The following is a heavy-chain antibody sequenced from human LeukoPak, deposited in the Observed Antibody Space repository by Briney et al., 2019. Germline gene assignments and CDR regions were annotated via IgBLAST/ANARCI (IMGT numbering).Heavy chain of an antibody. Sequence: HPGGSLRLSCAASGFTFSSYGMHWVRQAPGKGLEWVAVLSNDESKKYYADSVKGRFTTSRDNSKNTLYLQMNSLRDEDTAVYYCAKDFTPYGDYVWDYFDYWGQGTLVTVSS. CDR2: LSNDESKK. CDR1: GFTFSSYG. J-gene: IGHJ4*02. CDR3: AKDFTPYGDYVWDYFDY. V-gene: IGHV3-30*18. D-gene: IGHD4-17*01.